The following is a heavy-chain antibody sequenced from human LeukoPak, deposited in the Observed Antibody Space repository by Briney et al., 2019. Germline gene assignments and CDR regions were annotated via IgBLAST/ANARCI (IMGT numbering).Heavy chain of an antibody. D-gene: IGHD2-2*01. V-gene: IGHV1-2*02. J-gene: IGHJ4*02. Sequence: ASVKVSCKASGYTFTDYYIHWVRQAPGQGLEWMAWINPNSGGTYYTQNFHDRITLTRDTSISTAYMELSRLRSDDTAIYYCARANALYCSSTSCLFDYWGQGTLVTVSS. CDR1: GYTFTDYY. CDR2: INPNSGGT. CDR3: ARANALYCSSTSCLFDY.